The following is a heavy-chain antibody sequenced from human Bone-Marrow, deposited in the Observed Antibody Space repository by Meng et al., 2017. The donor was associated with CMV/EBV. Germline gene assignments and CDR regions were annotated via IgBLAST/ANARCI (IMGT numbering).Heavy chain of an antibody. D-gene: IGHD3-3*01. CDR3: ARMGYYDFWRGFYVMDV. Sequence: ASVKVSCKASGYTFTSYYMNWVRQAPGQGLEWMGIINSSGGSTSYAQKFQGRVTITRNNSISIAYMEQSSLRSEDTAVYYCARMGYYDFWRGFYVMDVWGEGTTVTVSS. CDR2: INSSGGST. V-gene: IGHV1-46*01. CDR1: GYTFTSYY. J-gene: IGHJ6*04.